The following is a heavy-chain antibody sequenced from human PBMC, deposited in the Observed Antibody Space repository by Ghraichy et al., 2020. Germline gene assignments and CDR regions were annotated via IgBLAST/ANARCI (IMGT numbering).Heavy chain of an antibody. V-gene: IGHV4-39*01. J-gene: IGHJ4*02. CDR1: GGSISSSSYY. D-gene: IGHD6-19*01. CDR3: ARLLRSSGWYVIDY. CDR2: IYYSGST. Sequence: SQTLSLTCTVSGGSISSSSYYWGWIRQPPGKGLEWIGSIYYSGSTYYNPSLKSRVTISVDTSKNQFSLKLSSVTAADTAVYYCARLLRSSGWYVIDYWGQGTLVTVSS.